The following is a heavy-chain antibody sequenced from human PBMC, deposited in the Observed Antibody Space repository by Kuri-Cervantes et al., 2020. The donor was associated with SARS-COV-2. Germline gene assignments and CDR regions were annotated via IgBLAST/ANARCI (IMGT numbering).Heavy chain of an antibody. CDR1: GFTFSSYG. CDR3: AKSPFGFLEWFSGGMDV. V-gene: IGHV3-30*18. J-gene: IGHJ6*02. CDR2: ISYDGSNK. Sequence: GESLKISCAASGFTFSSYGMHWVRQAPGKGLEWVAVISYDGSNKYYVDSVKGRFTISRDNSKNTLYLQMNSLRAEDTAVYYCAKSPFGFLEWFSGGMDVWGQGTTVTVSS. D-gene: IGHD3-3*01.